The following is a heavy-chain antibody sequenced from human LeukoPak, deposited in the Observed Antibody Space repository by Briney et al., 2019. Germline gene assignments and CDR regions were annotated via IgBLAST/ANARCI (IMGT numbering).Heavy chain of an antibody. V-gene: IGHV1-69*06. CDR3: TRGAFNYNDGYYHGMDV. Sequence: GASVQVSCQASGGTFSSSGINWVRQAPGQGLEWVGGIIPIFDTPNYAHKFQGRVTITADKSTSTAYMELSSLRSEDTAVYYCTRGAFNYNDGYYHGMDVWGKGTTVTVSS. J-gene: IGHJ6*04. D-gene: IGHD1-1*01. CDR1: GGTFSSSG. CDR2: IIPIFDTP.